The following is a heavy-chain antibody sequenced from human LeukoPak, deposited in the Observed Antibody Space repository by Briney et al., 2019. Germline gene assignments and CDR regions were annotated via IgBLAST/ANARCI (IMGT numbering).Heavy chain of an antibody. CDR2: ISTSGSST. CDR3: ATGKRGPRPFDY. Sequence: GGSLRLSCAASGFTFSTYAMSWVRQAPGKGLGWVSGISTSGSSTYYADSVKGRFTISRDNSKNTLCLQMNSLRAEDTAVYYCATGKRGPRPFDYWGQGTLVTVSS. J-gene: IGHJ4*02. V-gene: IGHV3-23*01. CDR1: GFTFSTYA. D-gene: IGHD3-10*01.